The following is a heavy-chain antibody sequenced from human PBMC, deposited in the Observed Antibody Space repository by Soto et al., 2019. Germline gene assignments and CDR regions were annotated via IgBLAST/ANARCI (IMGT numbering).Heavy chain of an antibody. V-gene: IGHV3-23*01. CDR1: GFTFSSYA. CDR3: AKEIGSREYCSGGRCSFDY. J-gene: IGHJ4*02. D-gene: IGHD2-15*01. Sequence: GGSLRLSCAASGFTFSSYAMNWVRQAPGKGLEWVSAVSGSGGSTFYADSVKGRFTISRDTSKNTLFLQMNSLRAEDTAVYYCAKEIGSREYCSGGRCSFDYWGQGTLVTVSS. CDR2: VSGSGGST.